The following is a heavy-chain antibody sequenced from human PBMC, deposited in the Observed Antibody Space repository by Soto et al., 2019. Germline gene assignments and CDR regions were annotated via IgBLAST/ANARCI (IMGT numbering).Heavy chain of an antibody. CDR3: AADLATHDAFDI. Sequence: VKVSCKASGFTFTSSAVQWVRQARGQRLEWIGWIVVGSGNTNYAQKFQERVTITRDMSTSTAYMELSSLRSEDTAVYYCAADLATHDAFDIWGQGTMVTVSS. V-gene: IGHV1-58*01. CDR2: IVVGSGNT. CDR1: GFTFTSSA. J-gene: IGHJ3*02.